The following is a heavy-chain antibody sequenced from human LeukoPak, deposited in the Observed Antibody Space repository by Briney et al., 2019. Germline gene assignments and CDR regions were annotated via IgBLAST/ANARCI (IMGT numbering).Heavy chain of an antibody. Sequence: ASVKVSCKASGYTFTCYYMHWVRQAPGQGLEWMGWINPNSGGTNYAQKFQGRVTMTRDTSISTAYMELSRLRSDDTAVYYCASLWGSTSLTDYYFDYWLQGTLVTVSS. CDR3: ASLWGSTSLTDYYFDY. CDR2: INPNSGGT. J-gene: IGHJ4*02. V-gene: IGHV1-2*02. CDR1: GYTFTCYY. D-gene: IGHD2-2*01.